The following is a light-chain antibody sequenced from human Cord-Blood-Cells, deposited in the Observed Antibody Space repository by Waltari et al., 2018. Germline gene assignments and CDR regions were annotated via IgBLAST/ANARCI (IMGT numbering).Light chain of an antibody. V-gene: IGLV2-18*02. CDR2: EVS. J-gene: IGLJ3*02. Sequence: ALTQPPSVSGSPGQSVTISCTGTSSDVGSYNRVSWYQQPPGTAPKLMIYEVSNRPSGVPDRFSGSKSGNTASLTISGLQAEDEADYYCSSYTSSSTWVFGGGTKLTVL. CDR3: SSYTSSSTWV. CDR1: SSDVGSYNR.